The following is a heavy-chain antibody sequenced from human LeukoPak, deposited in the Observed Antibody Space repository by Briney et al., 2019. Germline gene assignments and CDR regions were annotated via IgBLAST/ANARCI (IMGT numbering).Heavy chain of an antibody. CDR3: ALLWFGELLPDY. V-gene: IGHV3-23*01. CDR2: ISGSGGST. CDR1: GFTFSSYA. D-gene: IGHD3-10*01. J-gene: IGHJ4*02. Sequence: AGGSLRLSCAASGFTFSSYAMSWVRQAPGKGLERVSAISGSGGSTYYADSVKGRFTISRDNSKNTLYLQMNSLRAEDTAVYYCALLWFGELLPDYWGQGTLVTVSS.